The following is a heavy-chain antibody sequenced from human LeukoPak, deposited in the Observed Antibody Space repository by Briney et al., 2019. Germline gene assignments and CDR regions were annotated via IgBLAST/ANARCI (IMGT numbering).Heavy chain of an antibody. CDR2: INHSGST. CDR1: GGSFSGYY. D-gene: IGHD6-19*01. CDR3: ARAGGWYFDY. Sequence: SETLSLTCAVYGGSFSGYYWSWIRQPPGKGLEWIGEINHSGSTNYNTSLKSRVTISVDTSKNQFSLKLSSVTAADTAVYYCARAGGWYFDYWGQGTLVIVSS. V-gene: IGHV4-34*01. J-gene: IGHJ4*02.